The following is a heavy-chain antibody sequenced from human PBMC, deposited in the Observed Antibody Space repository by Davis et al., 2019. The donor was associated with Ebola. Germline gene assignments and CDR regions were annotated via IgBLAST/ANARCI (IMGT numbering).Heavy chain of an antibody. V-gene: IGHV1-24*01. D-gene: IGHD2-15*01. CDR1: GYTLTELS. Sequence: AASVKVSCKVSGYTLTELSMHWVRQAPGKGLEWMGGFDPEDGETIYAQKFQGRVTMTRDTSTSTVYMELSSLRSEDTAVYYCAREDIVVVVAATRHYYGMDVWGQGTTVTVSS. J-gene: IGHJ6*02. CDR2: FDPEDGET. CDR3: AREDIVVVVAATRHYYGMDV.